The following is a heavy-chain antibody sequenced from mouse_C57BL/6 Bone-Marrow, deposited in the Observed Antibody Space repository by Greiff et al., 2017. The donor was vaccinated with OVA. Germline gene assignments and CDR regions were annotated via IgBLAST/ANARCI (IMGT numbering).Heavy chain of an antibody. V-gene: IGHV1-4*01. D-gene: IGHD1-1*01. Sequence: QVQLQQSGAELARPGASVKMSCKASGYTFTSYTMHWVKQRPGQGLEWIGYINPSSGYTKYNQKFKDKATLTADKSSSTAYMQLSSLTSEDSAVYYCARSLYYYGSNYAMDDWGQGTSVTVST. CDR3: ARSLYYYGSNYAMDD. CDR1: GYTFTSYT. CDR2: INPSSGYT. J-gene: IGHJ4*01.